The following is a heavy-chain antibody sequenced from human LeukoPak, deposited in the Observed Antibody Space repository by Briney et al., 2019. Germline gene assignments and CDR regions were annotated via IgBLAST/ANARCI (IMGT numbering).Heavy chain of an antibody. CDR2: LSYSGSA. D-gene: IGHD3-10*02. J-gene: IGHJ5*02. CDR3: ARGQLGSGMDNP. V-gene: IGHV4-59*01. CDR1: GVSITSYH. Sequence: KPSETLSLTCTVTGVSITSYHWSWIRQPPGKGLEWIGYLSYSGSAKYNPSLKSRATILLDTSNNQFSLRLTSVTPADTAVYFCARGQLGSGMDNPWGQGTLVTVSS.